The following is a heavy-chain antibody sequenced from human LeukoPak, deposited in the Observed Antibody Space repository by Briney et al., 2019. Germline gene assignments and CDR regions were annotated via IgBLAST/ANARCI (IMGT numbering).Heavy chain of an antibody. D-gene: IGHD3-22*01. Sequence: SETLSLTCTVSGGSISSYYWSWIRQPPGEGMEWIGEINHSGSTNYNPSLKSRVTISVDTSKNQFSLKLSSVTAADTAVYYCARSRYYDRSGRHYFDYWGQGTLVTVSS. J-gene: IGHJ4*02. V-gene: IGHV4-34*01. CDR2: INHSGST. CDR3: ARSRYYDRSGRHYFDY. CDR1: GGSISSYY.